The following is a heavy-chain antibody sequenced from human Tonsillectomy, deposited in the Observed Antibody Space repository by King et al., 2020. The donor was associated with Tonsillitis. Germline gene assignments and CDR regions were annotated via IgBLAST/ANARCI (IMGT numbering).Heavy chain of an antibody. D-gene: IGHD1-20*01. CDR3: ARSITGSTRGIDY. J-gene: IGHJ4*02. CDR2: IWSDGENK. V-gene: IGHV3-33*01. CDR1: AFTFSSFG. Sequence: VQLVQSGGGVVPPGRSLRLSCASSAFTFSSFGMHWVRQAPGKGLEWVAVIWSDGENKYYADSVKGRLTISRDNSKNTLFLQMNSLRAEDTAVYYCARSITGSTRGIDYWGQGTLVTVSS.